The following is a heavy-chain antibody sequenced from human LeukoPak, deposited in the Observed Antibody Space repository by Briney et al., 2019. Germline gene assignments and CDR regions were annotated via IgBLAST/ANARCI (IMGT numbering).Heavy chain of an antibody. CDR3: VRDYGGIGIDY. V-gene: IGHV3-7*01. J-gene: IGHJ4*02. CDR1: GFTSSSYW. CDR2: INQGGSET. D-gene: IGHD4-23*01. Sequence: GSLRLSCAASGFTSSSYWMSWVRQAPGKGLEWVANINQGGSETYYVDSVKGRFTISRDNAKNSLYLQMNSLTAEDTAVYYCVRDYGGIGIDYWGQGTLVTVSS.